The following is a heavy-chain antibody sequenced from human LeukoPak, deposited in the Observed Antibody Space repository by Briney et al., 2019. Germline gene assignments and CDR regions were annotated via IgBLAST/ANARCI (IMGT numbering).Heavy chain of an antibody. CDR2: INPNSGGT. CDR1: GYTFTGYY. CDR3: ARAPRRYCSSTSCFDY. Sequence: ASVKVSCKASGYTFTGYYMHWVRQAPGQGLEWMGWINPNSGGTNYAQKFQGRVTMTRDTSISTAYMELSRLRSDDTAVYYCARAPRRYCSSTSCFDYWAQGTLVTVSS. V-gene: IGHV1-2*02. D-gene: IGHD2-2*01. J-gene: IGHJ4*02.